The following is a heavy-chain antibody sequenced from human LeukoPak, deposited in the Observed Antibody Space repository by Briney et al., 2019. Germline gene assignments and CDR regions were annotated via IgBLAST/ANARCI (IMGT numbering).Heavy chain of an antibody. V-gene: IGHV3-23*01. CDR1: GFTFSNYA. Sequence: GGSLRLSCAASGFTFSNYAMSWVRQAPGKGLEWVSAISGSGDNTYYADSVKGRFTVSRDNSKNTLYLQMNSLRAEDTAVYYCASYDYYDSSGSFDYWGQGTLVTVSS. CDR2: ISGSGDNT. D-gene: IGHD3-22*01. J-gene: IGHJ4*02. CDR3: ASYDYYDSSGSFDY.